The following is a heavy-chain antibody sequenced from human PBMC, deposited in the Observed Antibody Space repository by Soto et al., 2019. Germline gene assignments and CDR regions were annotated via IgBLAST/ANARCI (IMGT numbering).Heavy chain of an antibody. Sequence: SETLSLTCTVSGGSISSYYWSWIRPPAGKGLEWIGRIYTSGSTNYNPSLKSRVTMSVDTSKNQFSLKLSSVTAADTAVYYCARDSVYYYDSSGYYYGRDWFDPWGQGTLVTV. CDR1: GGSISSYY. J-gene: IGHJ5*02. CDR2: IYTSGST. CDR3: ARDSVYYYDSSGYYYGRDWFDP. V-gene: IGHV4-4*07. D-gene: IGHD3-22*01.